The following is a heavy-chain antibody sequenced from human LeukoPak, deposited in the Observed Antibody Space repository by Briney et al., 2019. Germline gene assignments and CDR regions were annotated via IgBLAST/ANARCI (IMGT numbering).Heavy chain of an antibody. D-gene: IGHD6-19*01. V-gene: IGHV3-23*01. CDR2: ISASGDST. Sequence: PGGSLRLSCAASGLSFRIYAMTCVRQAPGKGLEWVSAISASGDSTYHTDSVKGRFTISRDNSRNMVFLQMSSLSAEDTAVYYCANGGKQWLVAYDFWGQGTVVTVSA. J-gene: IGHJ4*02. CDR1: GLSFRIYA. CDR3: ANGGKQWLVAYDF.